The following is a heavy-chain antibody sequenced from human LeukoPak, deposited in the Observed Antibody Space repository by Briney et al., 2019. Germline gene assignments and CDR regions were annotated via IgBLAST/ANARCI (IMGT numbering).Heavy chain of an antibody. CDR3: ATLQSSGYDYSDY. D-gene: IGHD3-22*01. J-gene: IGHJ4*02. V-gene: IGHV4-59*08. Sequence: SETLSLTCTVSGGSISSYYWSWIRQPPGKGLEWIGYIYYSGSTDYNPSLKSRVTMSVDTSKNQFSLKLSSVAAADTAVYYCATLQSSGYDYSDYWGQGILVTVSS. CDR1: GGSISSYY. CDR2: IYYSGST.